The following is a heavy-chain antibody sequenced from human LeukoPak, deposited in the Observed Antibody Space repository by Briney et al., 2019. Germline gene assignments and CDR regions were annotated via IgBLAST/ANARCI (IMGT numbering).Heavy chain of an antibody. V-gene: IGHV4-34*01. CDR3: ARGAPHKKNYDYVWGSYRPPYYYFDY. D-gene: IGHD3-16*02. Sequence: KASETLSLTCAVYGGSFSGYYWSWIRQPPGKGLEWIGEIYHSGSTNYNPSLKSRVTISVDTSKNQFSLKLSSVTAADTAVFYCARGAPHKKNYDYVWGSYRPPYYYFDYWGQGTLVTVSS. CDR1: GGSFSGYY. CDR2: IYHSGST. J-gene: IGHJ4*02.